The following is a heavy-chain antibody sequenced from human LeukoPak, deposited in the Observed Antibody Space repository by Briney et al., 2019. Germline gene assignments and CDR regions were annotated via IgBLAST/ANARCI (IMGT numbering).Heavy chain of an antibody. Sequence: GGSLRLSCAASGFTVSSNYMSWVRQAPGKGLEWVSVIYSGGSTYYADSVKGRFTISRDNSKNTLYLQMNSLRAEDTAVYYCARSSYSSSSSVWGQGTMVTVSS. V-gene: IGHV3-53*01. D-gene: IGHD6-6*01. CDR1: GFTVSSNY. CDR2: IYSGGST. J-gene: IGHJ3*01. CDR3: ARSSYSSSSSV.